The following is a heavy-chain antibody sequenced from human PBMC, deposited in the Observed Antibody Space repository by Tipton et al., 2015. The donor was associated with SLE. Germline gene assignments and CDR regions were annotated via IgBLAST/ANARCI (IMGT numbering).Heavy chain of an antibody. CDR3: ARGWDYDCWSGYADY. J-gene: IGHJ4*02. CDR1: GGSFSGYY. D-gene: IGHD3-3*01. V-gene: IGHV4-34*01. CDR2: VNHSGST. Sequence: TLSLTCAVYGGSFSGYYWSWIRQPPGKGLEWIGEVNHSGSTNYNPSLKSRVPIFVDTSKNQFSLKLSSATAADTAVYYCARGWDYDCWSGYADYWGQGTLVIVSS.